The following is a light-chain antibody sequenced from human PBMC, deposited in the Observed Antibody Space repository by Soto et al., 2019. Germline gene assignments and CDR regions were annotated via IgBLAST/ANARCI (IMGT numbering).Light chain of an antibody. CDR1: SSDY. Sequence: QSALTQPPSASGSPGQSVTISCTGTSSDYVSWYQQYPGKATKLNIYEVTEQPSGVPDRFSGSKSGTTASLTVSGLQAEDEADYFCSSHAGARHSLFGGGTKLTVL. CDR2: EVT. V-gene: IGLV2-8*01. CDR3: SSHAGARHSL. J-gene: IGLJ2*01.